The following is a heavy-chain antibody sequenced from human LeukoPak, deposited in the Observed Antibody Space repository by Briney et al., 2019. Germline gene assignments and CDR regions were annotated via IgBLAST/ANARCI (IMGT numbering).Heavy chain of an antibody. CDR2: ISYSGGII. CDR1: GFTFSSYS. CDR3: ARDQGREAFDI. J-gene: IGHJ3*02. Sequence: GGSLRLSCAASGFTFSSYSMSWVRQAPGKGLKWVSYISYSGGIIHYADSVKGRFTISRDNVNNVLYLQMNSLRAEDTAVYFCARDQGREAFDIWGLGTMITASS. D-gene: IGHD3-10*01. V-gene: IGHV3-48*04.